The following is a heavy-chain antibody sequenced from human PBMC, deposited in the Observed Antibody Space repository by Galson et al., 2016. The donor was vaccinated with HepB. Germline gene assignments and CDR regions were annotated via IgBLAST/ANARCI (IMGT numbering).Heavy chain of an antibody. J-gene: IGHJ6*02. CDR1: GFSLTNYE. D-gene: IGHD3-3*01. V-gene: IGHV3-48*03. Sequence: SLRLSCAVSGFSLTNYEMKWVRQAPGKGLEWLSYSRYSGTTYYADSVKGRFTISRDNAENSLFLQMNSLRTDDTGVYLCVRGTSKSWYGHKRSYYYTVDVWGRGTTVIVSS. CDR3: VRGTSKSWYGHKRSYYYTVDV. CDR2: SRYSGTT.